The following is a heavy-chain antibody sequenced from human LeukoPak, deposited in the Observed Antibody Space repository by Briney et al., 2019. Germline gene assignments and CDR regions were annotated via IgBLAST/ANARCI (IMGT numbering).Heavy chain of an antibody. CDR3: VRSRGGDFDH. CDR1: GDSVSSNSVA. D-gene: IGHD3-16*01. V-gene: IGHV6-1*01. CDR2: TYYRSKWSN. J-gene: IGHJ4*02. Sequence: SQTLSLTCAISGDSVSSNSVAWNWIRQSPSRGLEWLGRTYYRSKWSNDYAVSVRSRMTINPDTSKYQFSLQLNSVTPADVAVYYCVRSRGGDFDHWGQGTLVTVS.